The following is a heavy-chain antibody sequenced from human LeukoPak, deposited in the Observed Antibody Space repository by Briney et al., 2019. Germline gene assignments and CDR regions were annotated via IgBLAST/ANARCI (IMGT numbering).Heavy chain of an antibody. D-gene: IGHD2-15*01. CDR1: GGSFSGYY. CDR3: AXGAXCSGGSCYQDY. V-gene: IGHV4-34*01. J-gene: IGHJ4*02. CDR2: INHSGST. Sequence: PSETLSLTCAVYGGSFSGYYWSWIRQPPGKGLEWIGEINHSGSTNYNPSLKSRVTISVDTSKNQFSLKLSSVTAADTAVYYCAXGAXCSGGSCYQDYWGQGTLVTVSS.